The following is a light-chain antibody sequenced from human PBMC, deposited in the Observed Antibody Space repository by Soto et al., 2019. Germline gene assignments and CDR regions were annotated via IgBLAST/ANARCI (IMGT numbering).Light chain of an antibody. Sequence: SPGQSITISCTGTSSDVGGYNYVSWYQQRPGKVPKLMIFEVSNRPSGVSNRFSGSKSGNTASLTISGLQAEDEADYYCSSYTTSRTLVFGPGTKVTVL. CDR2: EVS. V-gene: IGLV2-14*01. CDR3: SSYTTSRTLV. CDR1: SSDVGGYNY. J-gene: IGLJ1*01.